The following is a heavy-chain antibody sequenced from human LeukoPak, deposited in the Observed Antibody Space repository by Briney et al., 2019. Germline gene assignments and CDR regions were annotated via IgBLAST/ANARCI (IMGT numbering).Heavy chain of an antibody. CDR2: IYHSGST. Sequence: KPSETLSLTCAVSGGSISSSNWWSWVRQPPGKGLEWIGEIYHSGSTNYNPSLKSRVTISVDKSKNQFSLKLSSVTAADTAVYHCASERKELPAFFDYWGQGTLVTVSS. CDR1: GGSISSSNW. V-gene: IGHV4-4*02. CDR3: ASERKELPAFFDY. J-gene: IGHJ4*02. D-gene: IGHD1-7*01.